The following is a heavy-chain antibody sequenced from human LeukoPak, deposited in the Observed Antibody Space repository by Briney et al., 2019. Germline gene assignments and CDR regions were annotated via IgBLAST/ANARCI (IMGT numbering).Heavy chain of an antibody. D-gene: IGHD3-10*01. V-gene: IGHV3-33*01. CDR1: GFTFSSYG. J-gene: IGHJ6*03. CDR3: ARAPFSGSYYRSDYYYYMDV. Sequence: GRSLRLSCAASGFTFSSYGMHWVRQAPGKGLEWVAVIWYDGSNKYYADSVKGRFTISRDNSKNTLYLQMNSLRAEGTAVYYCARAPFSGSYYRSDYYYYMDVWGKGTTVTVSS. CDR2: IWYDGSNK.